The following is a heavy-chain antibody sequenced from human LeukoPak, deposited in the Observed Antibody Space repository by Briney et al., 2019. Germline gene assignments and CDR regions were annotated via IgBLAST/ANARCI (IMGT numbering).Heavy chain of an antibody. CDR1: GFTFSSYA. V-gene: IGHV3-23*01. J-gene: IGHJ1*01. Sequence: GGSLTLSCAASGFTFSSYAMSWVRQAPGKGLEWVSAISGSGGSTYYADSVKGRFTISRDNAKNSLYLQMNSLRAEDTAVYYCARDGHYDILTGYFQDWGQGTLVTVSS. CDR3: ARDGHYDILTGYFQD. CDR2: ISGSGGST. D-gene: IGHD3-9*01.